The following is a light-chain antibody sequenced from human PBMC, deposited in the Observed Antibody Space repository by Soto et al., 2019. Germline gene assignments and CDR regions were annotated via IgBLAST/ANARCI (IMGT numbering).Light chain of an antibody. CDR3: QQTYTALS. Sequence: DIQMTQSPSSLSAFVGDRVTITCRASQTIGFYLNWYQQKPGTAPKLLIYAASTLQTGVPSRFSGSRSGTDFTLTISSLQPEDFATYYCQQTYTALSCGGGTKVEIK. CDR2: AAS. CDR1: QTIGFY. V-gene: IGKV1-39*01. J-gene: IGKJ4*01.